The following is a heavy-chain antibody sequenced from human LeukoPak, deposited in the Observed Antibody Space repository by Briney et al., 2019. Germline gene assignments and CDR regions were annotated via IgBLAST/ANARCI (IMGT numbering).Heavy chain of an antibody. V-gene: IGHV3-23*01. Sequence: GGSLRLSCAASGFTFSSYAMSWVRQAPGKGLEWVSAISGSGGSTYYADSVRGRFTISRDNSKNTLYLQMNSLRAEDTAVYYCANLNIAAAGTFDYWGQGTLVTVSS. D-gene: IGHD6-13*01. CDR3: ANLNIAAAGTFDY. J-gene: IGHJ4*02. CDR1: GFTFSSYA. CDR2: ISGSGGST.